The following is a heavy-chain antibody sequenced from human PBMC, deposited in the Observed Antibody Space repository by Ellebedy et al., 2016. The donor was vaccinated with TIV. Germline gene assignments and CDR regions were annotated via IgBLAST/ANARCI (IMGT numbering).Heavy chain of an antibody. CDR3: ARELGGSGGSDFDY. CDR2: IWYDGTAK. V-gene: IGHV3-33*01. J-gene: IGHJ4*02. Sequence: LSLTCAASEFPFSTYHMHRVRQAPGKGLEAVAVIWYDGTAKFYAESVKGRFTIPRDNSQNTLYLEMNSLRADDTALYYCARELGGSGGSDFDYWGQGTLVTVSS. D-gene: IGHD2-15*01. CDR1: EFPFSTYH.